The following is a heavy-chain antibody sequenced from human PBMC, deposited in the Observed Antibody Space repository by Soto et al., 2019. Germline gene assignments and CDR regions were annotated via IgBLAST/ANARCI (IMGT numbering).Heavy chain of an antibody. CDR1: GGSVSSGSYY. V-gene: IGHV4-61*01. D-gene: IGHD3-9*01. CDR3: ARVDDILTGYSPFDY. CDR2: IYYSGST. Sequence: SETLSLTCTVSGGSVSSGSYYWSWIRQPPGKGLEWIGYIYYSGSTNYNPSLKSRVTISVDTSKNQFSLKLSSVTAADTAVYYCARVDDILTGYSPFDYWGQGTLVTVSS. J-gene: IGHJ4*02.